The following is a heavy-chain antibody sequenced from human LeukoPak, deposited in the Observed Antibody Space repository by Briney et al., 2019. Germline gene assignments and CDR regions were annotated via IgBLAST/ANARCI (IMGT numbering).Heavy chain of an antibody. CDR3: AGDRWRGAPDYFDC. D-gene: IGHD1-26*01. CDR2: ISGSGGST. J-gene: IGHJ4*02. CDR1: GFTFSSYA. V-gene: IGHV3-23*01. Sequence: GGSLRLSCAASGFTFSSYAMSWVRQAPGKGLEWVSAISGSGGSTYYADSVKGRFTISRDSSKNTVYLQMTGLRSEDTAVYYCAGDRWRGAPDYFDCWGQGTLVTVSS.